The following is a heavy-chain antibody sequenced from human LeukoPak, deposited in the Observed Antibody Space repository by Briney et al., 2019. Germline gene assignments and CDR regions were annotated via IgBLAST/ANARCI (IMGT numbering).Heavy chain of an antibody. V-gene: IGHV3-64*02. CDR3: ARVRGSRTQKYFDY. CDR1: GFTFSYYP. CDR2: ISANGGTT. D-gene: IGHD1-14*01. Sequence: EGSLRLSCAASGFTFSYYPMSWVRQAPGKGLEDVSAISANGGTTYYADSVKGRFTISRDNSKDTLYLQMGSLRAEDMGVYYCARVRGSRTQKYFDYWGQGTLVTVSS. J-gene: IGHJ4*02.